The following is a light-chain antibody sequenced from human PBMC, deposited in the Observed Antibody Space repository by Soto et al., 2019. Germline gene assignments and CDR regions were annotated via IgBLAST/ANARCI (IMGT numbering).Light chain of an antibody. Sequence: DIQSSHCPSPLCASLQGIVTITCKASQDIRKNLNWYQLKPGQVPKLLIYDASKLETGVPLRFTGSGSGTEFTFAISSLQPDDFATYFCQQYDNLPRTFGQGTKVEIK. CDR2: DAS. V-gene: IGKV1-33*01. CDR1: QDIRKN. CDR3: QQYDNLPRT. J-gene: IGKJ2*01.